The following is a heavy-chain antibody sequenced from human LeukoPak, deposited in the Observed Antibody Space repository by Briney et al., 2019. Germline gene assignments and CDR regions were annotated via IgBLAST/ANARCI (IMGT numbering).Heavy chain of an antibody. CDR2: IYYSGST. CDR3: ARSLTY. J-gene: IGHJ4*02. V-gene: IGHV4-59*08. D-gene: IGHD3-16*02. Sequence: SETLSLTCTVSGGSISSYYWSWIRQPPGKGLEWIGYIYYSGSTNYNPSLKSRVIISVDTSKNQFSLKLSSVTAADTAVYYCARSLTYWGQGTLVTVSS. CDR1: GGSISSYY.